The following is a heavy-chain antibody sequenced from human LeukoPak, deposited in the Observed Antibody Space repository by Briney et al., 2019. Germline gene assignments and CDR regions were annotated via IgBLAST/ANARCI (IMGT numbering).Heavy chain of an antibody. CDR1: GGSFSGYY. CDR2: INNSGST. V-gene: IGHV4-34*01. Sequence: SETLSLTCGVYGGSFSGYYWSWIRQPPGKGLEWIGEINNSGSTNYNPSLKSRVTISVDASKNQFSLKLSSVTAADTAVYYCVRDIAAAGGFDYWGQGTLVTVSS. D-gene: IGHD6-13*01. J-gene: IGHJ4*02. CDR3: VRDIAAAGGFDY.